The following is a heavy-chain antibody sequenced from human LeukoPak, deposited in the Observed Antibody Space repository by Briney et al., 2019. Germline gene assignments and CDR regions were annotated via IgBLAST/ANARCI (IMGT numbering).Heavy chain of an antibody. V-gene: IGHV3-33*06. J-gene: IGHJ4*02. CDR3: AKSVIGCGGDCYYFDY. D-gene: IGHD2-21*02. CDR2: IWYDGSNK. CDR1: GFTFSSYG. Sequence: PGGSLRLSCAASGFTFSSYGMHWVRQAPGKGLEWAAVIWYDGSNKYYADSVKGRFTISRDNSKNTLYLQMNSLRAEDTAVYYCAKSVIGCGGDCYYFDYWGQGTLVTVSS.